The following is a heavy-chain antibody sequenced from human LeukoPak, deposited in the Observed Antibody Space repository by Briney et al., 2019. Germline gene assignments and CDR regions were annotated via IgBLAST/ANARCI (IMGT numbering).Heavy chain of an antibody. V-gene: IGHV4-59*01. J-gene: IGHJ5*02. CDR3: ASAGRGYSGYAFT. D-gene: IGHD5-12*01. Sequence: SETLSLTCTVSGGSISSYYWSWLRQPPGKGLEWIGYIYYSGSTNYNPSLKSRVTISVDTSKNQFSLKLSSVTAADTAVYYCASAGRGYSGYAFTWGQGTLVTVSS. CDR1: GGSISSYY. CDR2: IYYSGST.